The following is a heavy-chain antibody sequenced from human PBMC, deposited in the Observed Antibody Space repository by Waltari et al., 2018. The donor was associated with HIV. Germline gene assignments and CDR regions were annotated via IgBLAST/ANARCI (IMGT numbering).Heavy chain of an antibody. CDR3: TTDGVKAGFRDTAMETDY. D-gene: IGHD5-18*01. CDR2: IKSKTDGGTT. J-gene: IGHJ4*02. Sequence: EVQLVESGGGLVKPGGSLRLSCAASGFTFSNAWMSWVRQAPGKGLEWVGRIKSKTDGGTTDYAAPVKGRFTISRDDSKNTLYLQMNSLKTEDTAVYYCTTDGVKAGFRDTAMETDYWGQGTLVTVSS. CDR1: GFTFSNAW. V-gene: IGHV3-15*01.